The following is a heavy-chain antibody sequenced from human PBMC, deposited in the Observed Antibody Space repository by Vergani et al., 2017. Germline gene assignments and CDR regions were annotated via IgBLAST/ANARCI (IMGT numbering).Heavy chain of an antibody. CDR1: GGTFNRYA. J-gene: IGHJ4*02. V-gene: IGHV1-69*01. Sequence: QVQLVQSGAEVKKPGSSVKVSCKASGGTFNRYAISWVRQTPGQGLERMGGIIPIFGTANYAQKFQGRVTITADESTSTAYMELSSLRSEDTAVYYCARSAAIGNYDDYWGQGTLVTVSS. D-gene: IGHD2-21*01. CDR2: IIPIFGTA. CDR3: ARSAAIGNYDDY.